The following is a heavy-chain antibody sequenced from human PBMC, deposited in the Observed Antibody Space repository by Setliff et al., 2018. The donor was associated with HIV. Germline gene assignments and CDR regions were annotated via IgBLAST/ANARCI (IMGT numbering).Heavy chain of an antibody. CDR3: ARALGYCSSTSCYAEYFDY. V-gene: IGHV4-34*01. Sequence: SETLSLTCAVYGGSFSAYFWNWIRQPPGKGLEWIGEINHSGNTNYNPSLKSRVTISVDTSKNQFSLKLTSVTAADTAVYYCARALGYCSSTSCYAEYFDYWGQGTLVTVSS. J-gene: IGHJ4*02. CDR1: GGSFSAYF. D-gene: IGHD2-2*01. CDR2: INHSGNT.